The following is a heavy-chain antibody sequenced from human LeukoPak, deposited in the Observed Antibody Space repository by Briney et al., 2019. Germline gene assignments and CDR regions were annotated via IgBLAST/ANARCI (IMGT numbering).Heavy chain of an antibody. V-gene: IGHV4-61*01. CDR1: GGSVSSGTYY. CDR3: ARVEWFGELSPFDI. J-gene: IGHJ3*02. CDR2: IYYSGST. Sequence: SETLSLTCTVSGGSVSSGTYYWSWIRQPPGEGLEWIGYIYYSGSTNYNPSLKSRVTISVDTSKNQFSLKLSSVTAAAPAGYARARVEWFGELSPFDIWGQGTMVTVSS. D-gene: IGHD3-10*01.